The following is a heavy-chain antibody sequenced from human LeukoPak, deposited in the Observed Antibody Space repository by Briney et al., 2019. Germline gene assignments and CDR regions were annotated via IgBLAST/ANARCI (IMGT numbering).Heavy chain of an antibody. CDR1: GFPFSTYW. D-gene: IGHD3-10*01. CDR3: ARALYYYGSGIPAGI. CDR2: INQDGSGE. V-gene: IGHV3-7*03. Sequence: GGSLRLSCTASGFPFSTYWLSWVRQAPGKGLEWVANINQDGSGEYYAGSVKGRFTISRDNAKNSLYLQMNSLRAEDTAVYYCARALYYYGSGIPAGIWGQGTMVTVSS. J-gene: IGHJ3*02.